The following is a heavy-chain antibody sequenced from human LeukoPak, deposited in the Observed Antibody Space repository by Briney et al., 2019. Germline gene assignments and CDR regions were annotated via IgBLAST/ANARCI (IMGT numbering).Heavy chain of an antibody. CDR2: IYYSGST. CDR3: AREDATSLHAFDI. V-gene: IGHV4-30-4*01. J-gene: IGHJ3*02. Sequence: SETLSLTCTVSGGSISSGDYYWSWIRQPPGKGLEWIGYIYYSGSTYYNPSLKSRVTISVDTSKNQFSLKLSSVTAADTAVYYCAREDATSLHAFDIWGQGTMVTVSS. CDR1: GGSISSGDYY. D-gene: IGHD1-26*01.